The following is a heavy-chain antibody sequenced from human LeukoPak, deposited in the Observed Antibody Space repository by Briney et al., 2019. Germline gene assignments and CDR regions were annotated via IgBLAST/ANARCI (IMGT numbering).Heavy chain of an antibody. CDR1: GGSFSGYY. CDR2: INHSGST. Sequence: KPSETLSLTCAVYGGSFSGYYWSWIRQPPGKGLEWIGEINHSGSTNYNPSLKIRITISVDTSKIQFSLKLSSVTAADTAVYYCARQTSRYSSSWFAYWGRGTLVTVSS. CDR3: ARQTSRYSSSWFAY. V-gene: IGHV4-34*01. D-gene: IGHD6-13*01. J-gene: IGHJ5*01.